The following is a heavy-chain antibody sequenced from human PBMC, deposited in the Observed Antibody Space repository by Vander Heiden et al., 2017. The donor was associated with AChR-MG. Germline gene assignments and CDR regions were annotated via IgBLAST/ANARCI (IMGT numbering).Heavy chain of an antibody. CDR2: ISAGGSST. Sequence: EVQLLESGGGLVQPGGSLRLSCAASGFTFSGYAMSWVRQAPGKGLEGVSAISAGGSSTYYADSVKGRFTISRDNSKNTLYLQMNSLRAEDTAVYYCANKLGGWAAMRPFDYWGQGTLVTVSS. CDR3: ANKLGGWAAMRPFDY. J-gene: IGHJ4*02. CDR1: GFTFSGYA. V-gene: IGHV3-23*01. D-gene: IGHD2-2*01.